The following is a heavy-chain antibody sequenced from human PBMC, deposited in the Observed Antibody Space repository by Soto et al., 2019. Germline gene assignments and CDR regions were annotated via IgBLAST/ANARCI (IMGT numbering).Heavy chain of an antibody. V-gene: IGHV1-18*01. D-gene: IGHD2-15*01. CDR1: GYTFTSYG. CDR2: ISAYNGNT. Sequence: QVQLVQSGAEVKKPGASVKVSCKASGYTFTSYGISWVRQAPGQGLEWMGWISAYNGNTNYAQKLQGRVTMTTDTSTSTAYMGLRSLRSDDTAVYYCARVPIGYGGYYYYGMDVWGQGTTVTVSS. CDR3: ARVPIGYGGYYYYGMDV. J-gene: IGHJ6*02.